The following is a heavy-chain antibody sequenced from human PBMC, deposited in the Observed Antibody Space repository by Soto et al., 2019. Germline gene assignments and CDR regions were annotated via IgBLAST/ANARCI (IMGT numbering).Heavy chain of an antibody. J-gene: IGHJ4*02. CDR1: GFPFTSYG. CDR2: ISAYNGNT. Sequence: GASVKVSCQASGFPFTSYGISWVRQAPGQGLEWMGWISAYNGNTNYAQKLQGRVTMTTDTSTSTAYMELRSLRSDDTAVYYCAREPAGRTTVTPRSDYWGQGTLVTVSS. D-gene: IGHD4-17*01. V-gene: IGHV1-18*01. CDR3: AREPAGRTTVTPRSDY.